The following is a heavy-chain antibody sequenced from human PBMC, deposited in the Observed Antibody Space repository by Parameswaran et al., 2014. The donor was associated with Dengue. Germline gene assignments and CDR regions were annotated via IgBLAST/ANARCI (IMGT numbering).Heavy chain of an antibody. CDR3: ARRGDDSSGYQFDY. J-gene: IGHJ4*02. D-gene: IGHD3-22*01. V-gene: IGHV4-39*01. CDR1: GGSISSSSYY. CDR2: IYYSGST. Sequence: ASETLSLTCTVSGGSISSSSYYWGWIRQPPGKGLEWIGSIYYSGSTYYNPSLKSRVTISVDTSKNQFSLKLSSVTAADTAVYYCARRGDDSSGYQFDYWGQGTLVTVSS.